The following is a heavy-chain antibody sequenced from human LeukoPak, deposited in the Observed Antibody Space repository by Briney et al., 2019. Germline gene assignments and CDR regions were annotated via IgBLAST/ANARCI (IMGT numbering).Heavy chain of an antibody. J-gene: IGHJ6*02. CDR2: FSSSSYI. Sequence: GESLRLSCAVSGFSLTTYSMNWVRQAPGKGLEWVSFFSSSSYIAYADSVKGRFTISRDNAKNSLYLQMNSLRAEDTAVYYCARTGELLHYGMDVWGQGTTVTVSS. D-gene: IGHD1-26*01. CDR3: ARTGELLHYGMDV. V-gene: IGHV3-21*04. CDR1: GFSLTTYS.